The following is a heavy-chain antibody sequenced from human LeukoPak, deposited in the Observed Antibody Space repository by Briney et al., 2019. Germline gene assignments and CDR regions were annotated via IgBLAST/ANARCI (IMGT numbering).Heavy chain of an antibody. Sequence: ASVKVSCKASGYTFTNYYMHWVRQAPGQGLEWMGIINPSGGSTSYAQKFQGRVTMTRDTSTSTVYMELSSLRSEDTAVYYCAREIRTVAGTPQFDYWGQGTLVTVSS. D-gene: IGHD6-19*01. CDR3: AREIRTVAGTPQFDY. CDR1: GYTFTNYY. J-gene: IGHJ4*02. V-gene: IGHV1-46*01. CDR2: INPSGGST.